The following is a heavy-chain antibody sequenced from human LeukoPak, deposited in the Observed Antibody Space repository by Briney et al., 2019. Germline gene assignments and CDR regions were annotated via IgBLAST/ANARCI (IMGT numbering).Heavy chain of an antibody. Sequence: GGSLRLSCAASGFTFSSYWMSWVRQAPGKGLEWVAVISYDGSNKYYADSVKGRFTISRDNSKNTLYLQMNSLRAEDTAVYYCAKVFRNYFDYWGQGTLVTVSS. J-gene: IGHJ4*02. CDR3: AKVFRNYFDY. D-gene: IGHD3-10*02. CDR2: ISYDGSNK. CDR1: GFTFSSYW. V-gene: IGHV3-30*18.